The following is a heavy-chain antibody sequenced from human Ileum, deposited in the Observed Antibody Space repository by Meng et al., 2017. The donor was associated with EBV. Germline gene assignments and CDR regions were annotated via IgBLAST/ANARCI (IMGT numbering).Heavy chain of an antibody. J-gene: IGHJ4*02. CDR2: LYFSGST. V-gene: IGHV4-39*01. D-gene: IGHD6-19*01. CDR3: ARRGYSSGWYAYDY. Sequence: LRLRESGPGLGKPSETLSLTCTVSGGSISSSDYYWGWIRQPPGKGLEWIGSLYFSGSTYSNPSLESRVTISVDTSNNQFSLKLSSVTAADTAVYYCARRGYSSGWYAYDYWGQGTLVTVSS. CDR1: GGSISSSDYY.